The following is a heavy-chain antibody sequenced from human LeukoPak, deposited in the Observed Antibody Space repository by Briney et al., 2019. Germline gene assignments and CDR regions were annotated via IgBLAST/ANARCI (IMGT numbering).Heavy chain of an antibody. Sequence: PSETLSLTCTVSGGSISAYYWSWIRQPAGKGLEWIGRISIRENTYYNPSLKSRVTISLDTSKNEFSLKLSSVTAADTAIYYRARGKNGYTILDYWGQGTLVTVSS. CDR1: GGSISAYY. J-gene: IGHJ4*02. CDR3: ARGKNGYTILDY. CDR2: ISIRENT. V-gene: IGHV4-4*07. D-gene: IGHD2-2*02.